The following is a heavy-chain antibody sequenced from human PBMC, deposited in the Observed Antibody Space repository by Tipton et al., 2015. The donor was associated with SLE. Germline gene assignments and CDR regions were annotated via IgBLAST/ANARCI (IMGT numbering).Heavy chain of an antibody. Sequence: TLSLTCTVSGGSISSSSYYWGWIRQPPGKGLEWIGSIYYSGSTYYNPSLKSRVTISVDTSKNQFSLKLSSVAAADTAVYYCAGEEYYYDSSGRKGAAFDIWGQGTMVTVSS. CDR2: IYYSGST. CDR1: GGSISSSSYY. J-gene: IGHJ3*02. D-gene: IGHD3-22*01. V-gene: IGHV4-39*07. CDR3: AGEEYYYDSSGRKGAAFDI.